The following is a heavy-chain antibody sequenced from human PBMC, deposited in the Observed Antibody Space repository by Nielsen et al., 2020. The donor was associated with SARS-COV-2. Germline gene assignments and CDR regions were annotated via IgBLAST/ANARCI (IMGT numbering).Heavy chain of an antibody. CDR3: ARVDGVARLYYMDV. J-gene: IGHJ6*03. CDR1: GFTVSSNY. Sequence: GGSLRLSCAASGFTVSSNYMSWVRQAPGKGLEWVSVIYSGGSTYYADSVKGRFTISRDNSKNTLYLQMNSLRAEDTVVYYCARVDGVARLYYMDVWGKGTTVTVSS. V-gene: IGHV3-53*01. CDR2: IYSGGST. D-gene: IGHD2-15*01.